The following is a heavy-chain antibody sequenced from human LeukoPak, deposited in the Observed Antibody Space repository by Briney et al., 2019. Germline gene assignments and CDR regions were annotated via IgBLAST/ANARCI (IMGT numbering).Heavy chain of an antibody. D-gene: IGHD5-18*01. Sequence: GGSLRLSCAASGFTFSSYAMSWVRQAPGKGLEWVPAISGSGGSTYYADSVKGRFTISRDNSKNTLYLQMNSLRAEDTAVYYCAKVRSYGYVPFDYWGQGTLVTVSS. CDR3: AKVRSYGYVPFDY. CDR2: ISGSGGST. CDR1: GFTFSSYA. V-gene: IGHV3-23*01. J-gene: IGHJ4*02.